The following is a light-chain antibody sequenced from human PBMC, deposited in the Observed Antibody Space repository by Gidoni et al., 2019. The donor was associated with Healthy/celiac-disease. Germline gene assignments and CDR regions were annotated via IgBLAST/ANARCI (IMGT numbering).Light chain of an antibody. CDR3: QQSYSTPRLT. V-gene: IGKV1-39*01. J-gene: IGKJ4*01. CDR1: QSISSY. Sequence: DIQLTQPPSSLSASVGDRVTITCRASQSISSYLNWYQQKPEKAPKLLIYAASSLQSGVPSRFSGSGSGTDFTLTISSLQPEDFATYYCQQSYSTPRLTFGGGTKVRSN. CDR2: AAS.